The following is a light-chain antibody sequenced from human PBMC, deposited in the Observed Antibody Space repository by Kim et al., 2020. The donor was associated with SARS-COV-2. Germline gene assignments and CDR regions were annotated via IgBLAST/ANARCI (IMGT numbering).Light chain of an antibody. CDR1: NIGSKN. Sequence: SYELTQPLSVSVALGQTARITCGGNNIGSKNVHWYQQKPGQAPVLVIYRDSNRPSGIPERFSGSNSGNTATLTISIAQAGDEADYYCQVWGSSTVVFGGG. CDR3: QVWGSSTVV. CDR2: RDS. V-gene: IGLV3-9*01. J-gene: IGLJ2*01.